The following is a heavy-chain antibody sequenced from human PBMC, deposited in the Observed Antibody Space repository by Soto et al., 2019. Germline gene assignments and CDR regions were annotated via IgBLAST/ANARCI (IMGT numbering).Heavy chain of an antibody. CDR3: AKERSPMIVVDPFDY. Sequence: GGSLRLSCAASGFTFSTYAMNWVRQAPGKGLEWVSGISGSGASTYYADSVKGRFTISRDNSKNTLYLQMNSLRAEDTAVYYCAKERSPMIVVDPFDYWGQGTLVTGSS. CDR2: ISGSGAST. J-gene: IGHJ4*02. V-gene: IGHV3-23*01. D-gene: IGHD3-22*01. CDR1: GFTFSTYA.